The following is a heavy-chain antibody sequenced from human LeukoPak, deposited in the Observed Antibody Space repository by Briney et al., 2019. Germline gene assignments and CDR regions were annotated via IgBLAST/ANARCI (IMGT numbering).Heavy chain of an antibody. J-gene: IGHJ4*02. Sequence: GGSLRLSCAASGFTFSTYSMNWVRQAPGKGLEWVSSISYSSRYIDCADSVKGRFTISRDNAKNSLYLQMNSLRAEDTAVYYCARDVYFRMTTMTLYYFDYWGQGTLVTVSS. D-gene: IGHD4-17*01. CDR1: GFTFSTYS. CDR2: ISYSSRYI. CDR3: ARDVYFRMTTMTLYYFDY. V-gene: IGHV3-21*01.